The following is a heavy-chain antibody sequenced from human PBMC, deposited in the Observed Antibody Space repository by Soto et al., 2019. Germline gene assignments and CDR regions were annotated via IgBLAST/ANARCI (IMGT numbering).Heavy chain of an antibody. V-gene: IGHV1-3*01. CDR2: INAGNGNT. CDR3: ARIETGRVVTRPNWFDP. D-gene: IGHD2-21*02. J-gene: IGHJ5*02. CDR1: GYTFTSYA. Sequence: QVQLVQSGAEVKKPGASVKVSCKASGYTFTSYAIHWVRQAPGQRLEWMGWINAGNGNTKYSQKFQGRVTITRDTSATTAYMELSSLTSEDTAVYYCARIETGRVVTRPNWFDPWGQGTLVTVSS.